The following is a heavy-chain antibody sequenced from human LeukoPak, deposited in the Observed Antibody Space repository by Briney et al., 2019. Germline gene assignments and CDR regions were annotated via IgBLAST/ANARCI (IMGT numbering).Heavy chain of an antibody. J-gene: IGHJ4*02. CDR3: ATEILYGEYYFDY. D-gene: IGHD4-17*01. CDR1: GYTLTELS. Sequence: ASVKVSCKVSGYTLTELSMHWVRQAPGKGLEWMGGFDPEDGETIYAQKFQGRVTMTEDASTDTAYVELSSLRSEDTAVYYCATEILYGEYYFDYWGQGTLVTVSS. CDR2: FDPEDGET. V-gene: IGHV1-24*01.